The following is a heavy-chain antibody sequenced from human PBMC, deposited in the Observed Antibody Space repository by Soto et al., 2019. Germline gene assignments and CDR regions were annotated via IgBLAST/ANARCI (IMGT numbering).Heavy chain of an antibody. J-gene: IGHJ2*01. CDR2: INAGNGNT. V-gene: IGHV1-3*01. D-gene: IGHD3-9*01. CDR1: GYTFTSYA. CDR3: ARNLMDYDILSGYYPRSRGWYFDL. Sequence: ASVKVSCKASGYTFTSYAMHWVRQAPGQRLEWMGWINAGNGNTKYSQKFQGRVTITRDTSASTAYMELSSLRSEDTAVYYCARNLMDYDILSGYYPRSRGWYFDLWGRGTLVTGAS.